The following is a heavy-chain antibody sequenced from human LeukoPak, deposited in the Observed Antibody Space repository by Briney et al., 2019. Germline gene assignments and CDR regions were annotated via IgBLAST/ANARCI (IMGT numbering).Heavy chain of an antibody. V-gene: IGHV4-59*08. D-gene: IGHD3-22*01. CDR2: IYYSGHT. CDR1: GGSISSYY. CDR3: ARADYYDSSGHYGDAFDI. Sequence: SSETLSLTCTGSGGSISSYYWSWIRQPPGKGLEWIGYIYYSGHTNYNPSLRSRVTISLDTSKNQFSLRLSSVTAADTAVYYCARADYYDSSGHYGDAFDIWGQGTMVTVSS. J-gene: IGHJ3*02.